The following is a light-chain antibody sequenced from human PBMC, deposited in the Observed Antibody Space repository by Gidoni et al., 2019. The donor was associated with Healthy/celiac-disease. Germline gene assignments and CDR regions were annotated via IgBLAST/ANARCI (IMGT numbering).Light chain of an antibody. V-gene: IGLV2-14*01. CDR3: SSYTSSSPYV. Sequence: QSALTQPASVSGSPGQSITISCPGTSSDVGGYNYVSWYQQHPGKAPKLMIYEVSNRPSGVSNRFSGSKSGNTASLTISGLQAEDEADYYCSSYTSSSPYVFGTGTKV. CDR2: EVS. J-gene: IGLJ1*01. CDR1: SSDVGGYNY.